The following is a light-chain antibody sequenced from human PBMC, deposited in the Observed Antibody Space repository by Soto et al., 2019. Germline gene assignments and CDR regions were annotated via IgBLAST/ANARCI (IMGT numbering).Light chain of an antibody. J-gene: IGLJ1*01. CDR3: CSYAGSSTLYV. CDR2: EVN. Sequence: QSVLTQPASVSGSPGQSLTISCTGTSIDIGTYNLVSWYQQHPGKAPKLMIYEVNKRPSGVSDRFSGSKSGNTASLTISGLQAEDEADYYCCSYAGSSTLYVFGTGTKVT. CDR1: SIDIGTYNL. V-gene: IGLV2-23*02.